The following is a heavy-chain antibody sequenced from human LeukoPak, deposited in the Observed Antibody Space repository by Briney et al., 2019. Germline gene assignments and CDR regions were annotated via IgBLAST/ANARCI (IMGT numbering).Heavy chain of an antibody. J-gene: IGHJ4*02. D-gene: IGHD1-26*01. CDR3: AKTMGAIDHDY. Sequence: GGSLRLSCAASGFTFSSYWMSWVRQAPGKGLEWVSTVSGSRSSTYYADSVKGRSAISRDNSKNTLYLQMNSLRAEDMAVYYCAKTMGAIDHDYWGQGTLVTVSS. CDR2: VSGSRSST. V-gene: IGHV3-23*01. CDR1: GFTFSSYW.